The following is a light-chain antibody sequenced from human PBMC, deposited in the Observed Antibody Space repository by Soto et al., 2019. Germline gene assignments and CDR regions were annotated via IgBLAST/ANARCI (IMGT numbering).Light chain of an antibody. Sequence: QSALTQPASVSGSPGQSITISCTGTSSDVGGYNYVSWYQQHPGKAPKLMIYDVSNRPSGVSNRFSGSKSGNTASLSISGXQAEDEADYYCSSYTSSSTRVFGTGTKVTVL. V-gene: IGLV2-14*01. J-gene: IGLJ1*01. CDR1: SSDVGGYNY. CDR3: SSYTSSSTRV. CDR2: DVS.